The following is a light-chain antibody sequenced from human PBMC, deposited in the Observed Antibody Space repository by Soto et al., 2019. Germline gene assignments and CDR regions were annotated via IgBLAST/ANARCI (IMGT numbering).Light chain of an antibody. CDR3: QQYYSYPRYT. CDR2: AAS. Sequence: AIRMTQSPSSLSASTGDRVTITCRASQGINSYLAWYQQKPGKAPKLLIYAASTLQSGVPSRFSGSGSGTDFTLTISCLQSEDFATYYCQQYYSYPRYTFGQGTRLEIK. V-gene: IGKV1-8*01. CDR1: QGINSY. J-gene: IGKJ5*01.